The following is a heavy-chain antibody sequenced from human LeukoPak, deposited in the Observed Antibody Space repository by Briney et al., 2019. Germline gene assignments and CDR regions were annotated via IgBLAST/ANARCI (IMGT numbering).Heavy chain of an antibody. Sequence: KPGGSLRLSCAASGLSFSSYWMGWVRQAPGKGLEWVASIKQDGVEKHYVDSLKGRVIISRDNAENSLYLQVNSLRVEDTAVYYCASGSSGRYFANFEYWGQGVLLTVSS. J-gene: IGHJ4*02. CDR2: IKQDGVEK. V-gene: IGHV3-7*01. CDR1: GLSFSSYW. D-gene: IGHD6-19*01. CDR3: ASGSSGRYFANFEY.